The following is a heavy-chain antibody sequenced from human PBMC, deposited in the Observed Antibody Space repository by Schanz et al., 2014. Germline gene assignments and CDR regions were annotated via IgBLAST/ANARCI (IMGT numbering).Heavy chain of an antibody. Sequence: QVQLVQSGSDLKKPGASVTVSCKASGYTFRSYSINWVRQAPGQGLEWMGRINPNSGGTNYAQKFQGRVTMTRDTSISTAYMELSSLRSDDTAVYYCARELRLEYYFDYWGQGTQVTVSS. D-gene: IGHD4-17*01. CDR1: GYTFRSYS. CDR2: INPNSGGT. J-gene: IGHJ4*02. V-gene: IGHV1-2*02. CDR3: ARELRLEYYFDY.